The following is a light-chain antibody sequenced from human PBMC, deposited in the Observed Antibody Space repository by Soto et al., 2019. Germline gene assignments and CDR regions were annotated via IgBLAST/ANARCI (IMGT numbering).Light chain of an antibody. CDR2: AAS. Sequence: DIQMTQSPSSLSASVGDRVTITCRPSQDIRNDLGWFQLKPGKAPKRLIYAASRLQSGVPSRFSGSGSGTEFTLTISSLQPEDFESYYCLQQNNSPWTFGPGTKVDIK. V-gene: IGKV1-17*01. CDR3: LQQNNSPWT. J-gene: IGKJ1*01. CDR1: QDIRND.